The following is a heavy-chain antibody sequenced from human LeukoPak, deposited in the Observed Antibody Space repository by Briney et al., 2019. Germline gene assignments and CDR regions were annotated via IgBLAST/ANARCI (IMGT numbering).Heavy chain of an antibody. J-gene: IGHJ4*02. V-gene: IGHV4-4*02. CDR2: VNLQGGT. CDR1: GGSITQTNY. Sequence: PSETLSLTCDVSGGSITQTNYWTWVRQPPGKGLEWIGEVNLQGGTNYNPSLLRRVAISVDTSANHVSLQMTSVTAADTAVYYCARGRNTAMGPAPVDFDYWGQGTLVTVSS. CDR3: ARGRNTAMGPAPVDFDY. D-gene: IGHD5-18*01.